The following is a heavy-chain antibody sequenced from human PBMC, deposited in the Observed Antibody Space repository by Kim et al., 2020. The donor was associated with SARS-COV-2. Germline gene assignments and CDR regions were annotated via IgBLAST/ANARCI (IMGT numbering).Heavy chain of an antibody. Sequence: YADSVKGRFTISRDNSKNTLYLQMNSLRAEDTAVYYCAKDNLLRLATYDYWGQGTLVTVSS. CDR3: AKDNLLRLATYDY. V-gene: IGHV3-23*01. J-gene: IGHJ4*02.